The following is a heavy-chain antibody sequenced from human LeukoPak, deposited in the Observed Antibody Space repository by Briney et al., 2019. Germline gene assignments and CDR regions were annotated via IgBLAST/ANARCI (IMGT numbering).Heavy chain of an antibody. J-gene: IGHJ3*02. CDR3: AKDNNGAAAGIIPGSFDI. CDR1: GFSFSSYG. CDR2: ISYDGSNK. D-gene: IGHD6-13*01. Sequence: PGGSPRLSCAASGFSFSSYGMHWVRQAPGKGLEWVAVISYDGSNKYYGDSVKGRFTISRDNSKKTLYLQMNSLRLEDTAVYYCAKDNNGAAAGIIPGSFDIWGQGTMVTVSS. V-gene: IGHV3-30*18.